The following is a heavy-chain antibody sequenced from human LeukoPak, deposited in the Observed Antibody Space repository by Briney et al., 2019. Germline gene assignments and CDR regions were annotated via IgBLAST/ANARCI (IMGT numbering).Heavy chain of an antibody. D-gene: IGHD5-24*01. CDR1: GGTLSSYA. J-gene: IGHJ4*02. CDR3: ARDRGDGYNPNFDY. V-gene: IGHV1-69*05. Sequence: ASVKVSCKASGGTLSSYAISWVRQAPGQGLEWMGGIIPIFGTANYAQKFQGRVTITTDESTSTAYMELSSLRSGDTAVYYCARDRGDGYNPNFDYWGQGTLVTVSS. CDR2: IIPIFGTA.